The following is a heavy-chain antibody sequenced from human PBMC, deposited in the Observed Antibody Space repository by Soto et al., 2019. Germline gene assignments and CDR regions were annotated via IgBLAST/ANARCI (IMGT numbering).Heavy chain of an antibody. V-gene: IGHV3-11*01. D-gene: IGHD3-10*01. CDR2: ISSSGSTI. J-gene: IGHJ4*02. CDR3: ARQGPAMVRKYYFDY. Sequence: GSLRLSCAASGFTFSDYYMSWIRQAPGKGLEWVSYISSSGSTIYYADSVKGRFTISRDNAKNSLYLQMNSLRAEDTAVYYCARQGPAMVRKYYFDYWGQGTLVTVSS. CDR1: GFTFSDYY.